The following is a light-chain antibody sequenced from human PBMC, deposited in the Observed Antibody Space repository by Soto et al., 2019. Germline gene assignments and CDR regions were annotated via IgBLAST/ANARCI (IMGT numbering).Light chain of an antibody. CDR2: GAS. CDR1: QSVSSSY. Sequence: EIVLTQSPGTLSLSPGERATLSCRASQSVSSSYLAWYQQKPGQAPRLLIYGASNRATGIKDRFSGSGSGTDFTLTISRLEPEDFSVYYCQQYGSSPPFGGGTKVEIK. CDR3: QQYGSSPP. V-gene: IGKV3-20*01. J-gene: IGKJ4*01.